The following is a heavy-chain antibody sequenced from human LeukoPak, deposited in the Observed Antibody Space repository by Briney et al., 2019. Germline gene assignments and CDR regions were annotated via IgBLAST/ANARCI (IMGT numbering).Heavy chain of an antibody. V-gene: IGHV3-11*01. CDR3: ASGGGYSSGWYGY. J-gene: IGHJ4*02. CDR2: IGGSGSVV. D-gene: IGHD6-13*01. Sequence: PGGSLRLSCAASGFTFSSYAMSWIRLTPGNGLEWVSYIGGSGSVVHYADSVKGRFTISRGNAKKSLYLQMDSLRADDTAVYYCASGGGYSSGWYGYWGQGTLVTVSS. CDR1: GFTFSSYA.